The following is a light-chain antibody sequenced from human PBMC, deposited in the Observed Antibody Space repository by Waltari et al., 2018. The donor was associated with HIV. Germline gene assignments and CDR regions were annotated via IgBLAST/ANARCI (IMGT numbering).Light chain of an antibody. CDR3: AAWDDILSGWV. Sequence: QSVLTQPPSASGAPGQRVTISCSGSSANIGNTVYWYQQLPGTAPKVLIYRDNQRPSGVPARFSGSRSGTSASLDVSVLRSEDEANYICAAWDDILSGWVFGGGTKLTVL. CDR2: RDN. CDR1: SANIGNT. V-gene: IGLV1-47*01. J-gene: IGLJ3*02.